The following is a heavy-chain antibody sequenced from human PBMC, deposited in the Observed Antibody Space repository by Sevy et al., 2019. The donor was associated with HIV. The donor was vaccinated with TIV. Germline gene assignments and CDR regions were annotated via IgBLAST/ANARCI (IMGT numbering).Heavy chain of an antibody. CDR3: ITDPAYRGYDEEVINYYFYGMDV. J-gene: IGHJ6*02. CDR1: GFTFSSAW. D-gene: IGHD5-12*01. V-gene: IGHV3-15*01. CDR2: IKSEFDGGAI. Sequence: GGSLRLSCTASGFTFSSAWMSWVRQAPGKGLEWVGRIKSEFDGGAIDYGAPVKGRFSISGEDSKTTVYLQMNSLKTDDTAVYYCITDPAYRGYDEEVINYYFYGMDVWGQGTTVTVSS.